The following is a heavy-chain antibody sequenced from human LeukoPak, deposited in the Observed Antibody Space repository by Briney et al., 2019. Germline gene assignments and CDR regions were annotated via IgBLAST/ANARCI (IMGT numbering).Heavy chain of an antibody. CDR2: IKSKTDGGTT. CDR3: TTASLAVAGPYYYCYYMDV. J-gene: IGHJ6*03. V-gene: IGHV3-15*01. CDR1: GFTFSNAW. Sequence: GGSLRLSCAASGFTFSNAWMSWVRQAPGKGLEWVGRIKSKTDGGTTDYAAPVKGRFTISRDDSKNTLYLQMNSLKTEDTAVYYCTTASLAVAGPYYYCYYMDVWGKGTTVTVSS. D-gene: IGHD6-19*01.